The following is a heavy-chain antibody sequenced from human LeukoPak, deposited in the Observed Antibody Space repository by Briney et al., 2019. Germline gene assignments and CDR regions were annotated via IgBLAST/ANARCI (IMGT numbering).Heavy chain of an antibody. D-gene: IGHD1-1*01. CDR1: GDSISSSSYY. J-gene: IGHJ4*02. CDR2: IFYSGST. CDR3: AKITTLDY. V-gene: IGHV4-39*01. Sequence: SETLSLTCTVSGDSISSSSYYWGWIRQPPGKGLEWIGTIFYSGSTYYNPSLKSRVTISVDTSKNQFSLRLNSVIAADTAIYYCAKITTLDYWGQGTLVTVSS.